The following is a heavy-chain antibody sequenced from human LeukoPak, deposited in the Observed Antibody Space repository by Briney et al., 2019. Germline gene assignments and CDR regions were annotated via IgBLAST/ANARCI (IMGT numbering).Heavy chain of an antibody. Sequence: GRSLRLSCTASGFTFGDYAISWFRQAPGKGLEWVGFIRSKAYGGTTEYAASVKGRFTISRDDSKSIAYLQMNSLKTEDTAVYYCTRDPIAAAGLGFDYWGQGTLVTVSS. CDR1: GFTFGDYA. V-gene: IGHV3-49*03. J-gene: IGHJ4*02. CDR2: IRSKAYGGTT. D-gene: IGHD6-13*01. CDR3: TRDPIAAAGLGFDY.